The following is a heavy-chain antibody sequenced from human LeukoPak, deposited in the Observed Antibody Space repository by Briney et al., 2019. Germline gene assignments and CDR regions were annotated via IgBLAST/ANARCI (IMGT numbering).Heavy chain of an antibody. J-gene: IGHJ4*02. CDR1: GYTFIGYY. CDR2: INLTSGST. CDR3: ARDWSMTTLDY. Sequence: ASVKVSCKASGYTFIGYYIHWVRQAPGQGREWMGRINLTSGSTAYARTFQGWVAMTTDTSINTAYMEFNRVKSNDTAVYYCARDWSMTTLDYWGQGTLVTVSS. V-gene: IGHV1-2*04. D-gene: IGHD4-11*01.